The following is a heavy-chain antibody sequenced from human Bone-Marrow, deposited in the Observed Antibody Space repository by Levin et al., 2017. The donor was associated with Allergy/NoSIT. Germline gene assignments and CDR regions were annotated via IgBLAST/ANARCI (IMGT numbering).Heavy chain of an antibody. J-gene: IGHJ4*02. V-gene: IGHV3-21*01. CDR1: GFTFSSYS. Sequence: GGSLRLSCAASGFTFSSYSMSWVRQAPGKGLEWVSSISSTSSYIYYADSVEGRFTISRDNAKNSLYLQMNSLRAEDTAVYYCARDSHSIATAGIGNYYFDFWGQGTLVTVSS. CDR3: ARDSHSIATAGIGNYYFDF. D-gene: IGHD6-13*01. CDR2: ISSTSSYI.